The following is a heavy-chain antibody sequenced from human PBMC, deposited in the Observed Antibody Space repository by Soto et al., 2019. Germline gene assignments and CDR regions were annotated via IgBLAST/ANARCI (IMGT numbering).Heavy chain of an antibody. CDR3: ATEDDSSGQAGPFRH. Sequence: VQLVESGGGVVQPGRSLRLSCSASGFTFTTSVMHWGRQAPGRWLEWVTGISNDGNRKHYADSVRGRFTISRDNSKNPLYLQMDSLTSEDMALYYCATEDDSSGQAGPFRHWGQGTLVTVTP. CDR2: ISNDGNRK. CDR1: GFTFTTSV. D-gene: IGHD4-4*01. V-gene: IGHV3-30-3*01. J-gene: IGHJ1*01.